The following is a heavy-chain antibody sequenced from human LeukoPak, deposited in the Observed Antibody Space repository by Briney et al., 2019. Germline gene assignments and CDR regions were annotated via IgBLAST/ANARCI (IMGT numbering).Heavy chain of an antibody. CDR1: GFTFSSYA. CDR2: ISGSGGST. V-gene: IGHV3-23*01. D-gene: IGHD3-22*01. J-gene: IGHJ4*02. CDR3: AKSNYYDSSGVGYFDY. Sequence: GGSLRLSCAASGFTFSSYAMSWVRQAPGKGLEWVSAISGSGGSTYYADSVKGRFTISRDNSKNTLYLQMNSLRAEDTAVYYRAKSNYYDSSGVGYFDYWGQGTLVTVSS.